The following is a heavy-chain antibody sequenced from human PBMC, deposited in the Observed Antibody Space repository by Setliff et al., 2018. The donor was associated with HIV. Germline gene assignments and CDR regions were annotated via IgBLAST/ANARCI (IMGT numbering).Heavy chain of an antibody. D-gene: IGHD2-8*01. J-gene: IGHJ4*02. CDR2: ISSSGSTI. CDR1: EFTFSTYE. V-gene: IGHV3-48*03. CDR3: ARDPRYCTNGVCYRYFDY. Sequence: LRLSCAASEFTFSTYEMNWVRQAPGKGLEWVSYISSSGSTIYYADSVKGRFTISRDNAKNSLYLQMNSLRAEDTAVYYCARDPRYCTNGVCYRYFDYWGQGTQVTVSS.